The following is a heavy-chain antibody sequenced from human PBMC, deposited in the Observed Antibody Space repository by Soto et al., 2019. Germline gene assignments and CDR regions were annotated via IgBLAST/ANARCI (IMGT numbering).Heavy chain of an antibody. CDR3: ARHEGGAAADRPLDY. CDR1: GGSVRSSSYY. J-gene: IGHJ4*02. Sequence: QLRLQESGPGLVKSSETLSLTCTISGGSVRSSSYYWGWIRQPPGKGLEWIASIYYSGRTHNNPAVTSRVTMSLDTYTNQFSLKMNSVTAADTAVYYCARHEGGAAADRPLDYWGQGTRVTVSS. CDR2: IYYSGRT. V-gene: IGHV4-39*01. D-gene: IGHD6-13*01.